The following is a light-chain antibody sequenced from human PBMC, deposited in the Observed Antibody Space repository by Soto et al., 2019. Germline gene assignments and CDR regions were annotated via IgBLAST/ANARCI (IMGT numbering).Light chain of an antibody. CDR1: SSDVGGYNY. CDR2: DVS. V-gene: IGLV2-14*01. CDR3: SSYTSSSTTLEV. Sequence: QSVLTQPASVSGSPGQSITISCTGTSSDVGGYNYVSWYQQHPGKAPKLMIYDVSNRPSGVSNRFSGSKSGNTASLTISGLQAEDEADYYCSSYTSSSTTLEVFGGGTKLTVL. J-gene: IGLJ3*02.